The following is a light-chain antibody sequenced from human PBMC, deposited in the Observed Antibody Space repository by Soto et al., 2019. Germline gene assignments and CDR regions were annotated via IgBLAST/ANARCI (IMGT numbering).Light chain of an antibody. CDR3: SSYTSSITPPYG. Sequence: QSALTQPASVSGSLGRSITISCTGTRRDVGGYNYVSWYQQRPGKAPKLMIYEVSTRPSGVSNRLSASKSGNTASLTISGLQDEDEADYYCSSYTSSITPPYGFGTGTKVTVL. J-gene: IGLJ1*01. CDR2: EVS. V-gene: IGLV2-14*01. CDR1: RRDVGGYNY.